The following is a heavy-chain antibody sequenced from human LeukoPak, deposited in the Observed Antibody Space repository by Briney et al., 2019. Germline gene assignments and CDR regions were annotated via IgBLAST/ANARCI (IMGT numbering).Heavy chain of an antibody. Sequence: ASVKVSCKASGYTFTGYYMHWVRQAPGQGLEWMGWINPNSGGTNYAQKFQGRVTMTRDTSISTAYMELSRLRSDDTAVYYCAGVLDFWSGYGDYWGQGTLVTVSS. J-gene: IGHJ4*02. CDR1: GYTFTGYY. CDR3: AGVLDFWSGYGDY. CDR2: INPNSGGT. D-gene: IGHD3-3*01. V-gene: IGHV1-2*02.